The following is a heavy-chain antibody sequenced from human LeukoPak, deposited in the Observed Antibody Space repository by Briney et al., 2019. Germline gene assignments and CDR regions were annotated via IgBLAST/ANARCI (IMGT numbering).Heavy chain of an antibody. CDR2: IYYSGST. CDR1: GFTVSSNY. Sequence: LRLSCAASGFTVSSNYMSWIRQHPGKGLEWIGYIYYSGSTYYNPSLKSRVTISVDTSKNQFSLKLSSVTAADTAVYYCARGAGTYYDFWSGYYTFDYWGQGTLVTVSS. D-gene: IGHD3-3*01. J-gene: IGHJ4*02. CDR3: ARGAGTYYDFWSGYYTFDY. V-gene: IGHV4-31*02.